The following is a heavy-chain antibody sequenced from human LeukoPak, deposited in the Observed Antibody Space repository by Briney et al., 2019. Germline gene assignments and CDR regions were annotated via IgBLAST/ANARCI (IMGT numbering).Heavy chain of an antibody. CDR1: VGSISSYY. J-gene: IGHJ4*02. Sequence: SETLSLTCTVSVGSISSYYWSWIRQPPGKGLEWIGYIHHTGTTNYNPSLKSRVTILVDTSKNQFSLRLTSLTAADTAVYYCAGGMKWKSFDSWGQGTLVTVSS. V-gene: IGHV4-59*01. CDR3: AGGMKWKSFDS. D-gene: IGHD3-16*01. CDR2: IHHTGTT.